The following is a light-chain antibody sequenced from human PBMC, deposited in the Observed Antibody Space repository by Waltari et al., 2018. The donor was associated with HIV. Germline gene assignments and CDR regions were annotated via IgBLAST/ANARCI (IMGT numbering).Light chain of an antibody. J-gene: IGLJ1*01. Sequence: NFMLTQPHSLSGSPGKTLVLSCTRHGGSTCTFYVQWYRQRPGSSPTTLICENDRRPSGVPERFSGSIDSSSNSASLFISGLKTEDEADYYCQSYDDTTYVFGTGTKVTVL. CDR1: GGSTCTFY. V-gene: IGLV6-57*01. CDR3: QSYDDTTYV. CDR2: END.